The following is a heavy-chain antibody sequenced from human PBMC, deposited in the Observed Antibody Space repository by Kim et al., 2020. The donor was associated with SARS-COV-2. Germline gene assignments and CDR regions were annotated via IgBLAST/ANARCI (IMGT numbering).Heavy chain of an antibody. CDR1: GASISTYH. D-gene: IGHD2-15*01. Sequence: SETLSLTCTVSGASISTYHWSWIRQPPGKGLEWIGYISNSGSTHYNPSLRSRVTISVDTSKNQFSLMLTSVTAADTAVYYCARRGWYSDIWDRGTLVTVSS. V-gene: IGHV4-59*08. J-gene: IGHJ2*01. CDR2: ISNSGST. CDR3: ARRGWYSDI.